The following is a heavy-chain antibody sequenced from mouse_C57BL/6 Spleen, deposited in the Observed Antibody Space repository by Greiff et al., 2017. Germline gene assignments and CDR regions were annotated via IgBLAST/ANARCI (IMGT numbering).Heavy chain of an antibody. CDR1: GFTFSDCY. V-gene: IGHV5-16*01. J-gene: IGHJ2*01. CDR2: INYDGSST. D-gene: IGHD4-1*01. CDR3: ARERTEDYFDY. Sequence: EVQLMESEGGLVQPGSSMKLSCTASGFTFSDCYMAWVRQVPEKGLEWVANINYDGSSTYYLDSLKSRFILSRDNAKNIRYLQMSSLKSEDTATYYCARERTEDYFDYWGQGTTLTVSS.